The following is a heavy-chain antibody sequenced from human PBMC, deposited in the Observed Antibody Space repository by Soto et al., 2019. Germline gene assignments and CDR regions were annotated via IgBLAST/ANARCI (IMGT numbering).Heavy chain of an antibody. Sequence: PGGSLRLSCAASGFPFSSYAMSWVRQDTGKGLEWVSAISGSGGSTYYADSVKGRFTISRDNAKNSLYLQMNSLRAEDTAVYYCARDLPFTDCSSTSCPENYFDYWGQGTLVTVSS. V-gene: IGHV3-23*01. J-gene: IGHJ4*02. CDR3: ARDLPFTDCSSTSCPENYFDY. CDR1: GFPFSSYA. D-gene: IGHD2-2*01. CDR2: ISGSGGST.